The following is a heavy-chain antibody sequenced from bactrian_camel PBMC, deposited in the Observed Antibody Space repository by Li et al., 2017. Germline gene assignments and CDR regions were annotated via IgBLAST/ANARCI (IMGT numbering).Heavy chain of an antibody. CDR3: AAETSSYQCSEAVRGRSLFMGA. CDR2: ITTTGNT. V-gene: IGHV3S66*01. CDR1: QGPSDDSD. J-gene: IGHJ4*01. Sequence: VQLVESGGGSVQAGGSLRLSCTTSQGPSDDSDMGWHRQLPGNACERVASITTTGNTYYADSVKGRFTISHDRPTRMLYLQMDSVKSEDTGTYYCAAETSSYQCSEAVRGRSLFMGAWGRGTQVTVS. D-gene: IGHD1*01.